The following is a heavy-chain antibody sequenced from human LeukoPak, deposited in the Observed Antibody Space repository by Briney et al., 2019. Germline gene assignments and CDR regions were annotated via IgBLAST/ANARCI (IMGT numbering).Heavy chain of an antibody. V-gene: IGHV3-30-3*01. Sequence: GGSLRLSCAASRFTFSDYAMHWVRQAPGKGLEWVAVLSYGGTNKYYADSVKGRFTISRDNSKNTMFLQMNSLRAEDTAVYHCARDKSGYANDAFDFWGQGTMVTVSS. CDR1: RFTFSDYA. CDR3: ARDKSGYANDAFDF. CDR2: LSYGGTNK. J-gene: IGHJ3*01. D-gene: IGHD3-3*01.